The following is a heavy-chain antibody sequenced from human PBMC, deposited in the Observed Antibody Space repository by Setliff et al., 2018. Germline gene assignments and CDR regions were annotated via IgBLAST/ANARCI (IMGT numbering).Heavy chain of an antibody. CDR1: EFTFKKYW. CDR2: IDPDGISK. J-gene: IGHJ5*02. V-gene: IGHV3-7*01. D-gene: IGHD6-25*01. CDR3: VPGRGS. Sequence: GGSLRLSCAASEFTFKKYWMTGVRQAPGKGLEWVANIDPDGISKYYIDSVRGRFTISRDNDQNTLSLHMNNLRAADTAVFYCVPGRGSWGQGALVTVSS.